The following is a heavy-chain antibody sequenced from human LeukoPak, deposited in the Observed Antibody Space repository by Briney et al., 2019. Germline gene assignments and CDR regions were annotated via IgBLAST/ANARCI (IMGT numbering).Heavy chain of an antibody. J-gene: IGHJ4*02. D-gene: IGHD2-15*01. CDR2: ISTTSSTI. Sequence: GGSLRLSCAASGSTFSSYGMSWVRQAPGKGLEWVSYISTTSSTIYYADSVKGRFTISRHNAQNSLYLQMNSLRDEDTAVYYCARYCTSGSCYSDHWGQGTLVTVSS. CDR3: ARYCTSGSCYSDH. CDR1: GSTFSSYG. V-gene: IGHV3-48*02.